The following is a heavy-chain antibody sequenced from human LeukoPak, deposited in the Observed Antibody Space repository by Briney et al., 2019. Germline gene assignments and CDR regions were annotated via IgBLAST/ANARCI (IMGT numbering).Heavy chain of an antibody. CDR3: AIHLGDLTAAIDY. CDR1: GFTFSAYA. D-gene: IGHD5-18*01. Sequence: GGSLRLSCAASGFTFSAYAMSWVRQAPGKGLEWVSAISGSGGTTYYADSVKGRFTISRDNSRNTLYLQMNSLRAEDTAVYNCAIHLGDLTAAIDYWGQGTLVTVSS. CDR2: ISGSGGTT. V-gene: IGHV3-23*01. J-gene: IGHJ4*02.